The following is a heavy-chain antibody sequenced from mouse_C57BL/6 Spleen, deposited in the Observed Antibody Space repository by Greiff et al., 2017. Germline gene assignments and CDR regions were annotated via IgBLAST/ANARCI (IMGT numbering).Heavy chain of an antibody. V-gene: IGHV1-69*01. Sequence: VQLQQPGAELVMPGASVKLSCKASGYTFTSYWLHWVKQRPGQGLEWIGELDPSDSYTNYNQKFKGKSTLTVDKSSSTAYMQLSSLISEDSAVYYLAKGTAVESYAMDYWGQGTSVTVSS. D-gene: IGHD1-1*01. J-gene: IGHJ4*01. CDR2: LDPSDSYT. CDR1: GYTFTSYW. CDR3: AKGTAVESYAMDY.